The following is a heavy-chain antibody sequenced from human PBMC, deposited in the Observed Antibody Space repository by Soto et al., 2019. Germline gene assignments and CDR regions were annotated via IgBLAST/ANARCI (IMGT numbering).Heavy chain of an antibody. CDR1: GGSISSGNYY. Sequence: QVQLQESGPGLVKPSQTLSLTCTVSGGSISSGNYYWSWIRQPPGKGLEWIGYIYYNGSTYYNPPRQSRLTISLATSTNQFSLKLSSVTAADTAVYYCASDLRLGLAPEAFEIWGQGTMVTVSS. J-gene: IGHJ3*02. CDR2: IYYNGST. V-gene: IGHV4-30-4*01. D-gene: IGHD6-19*01. CDR3: ASDLRLGLAPEAFEI.